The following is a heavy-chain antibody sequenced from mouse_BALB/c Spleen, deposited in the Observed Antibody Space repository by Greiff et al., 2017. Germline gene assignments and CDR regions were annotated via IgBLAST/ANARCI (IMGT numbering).Heavy chain of an antibody. CDR3: ARSQYGNYAWFAY. CDR2: IDPANGNT. J-gene: IGHJ3*01. CDR1: GFNIKDTY. Sequence: VQLQQSGAELVKPGASVKLSCTASGFNIKDTYMHWVKQRPEQGLEWIGRIDPANGNTKYDPKFQGKATITADTSSNTAYLQLSSLTSEDTAVYYCARSQYGNYAWFAYWGQGTLVTVSA. V-gene: IGHV14-3*02. D-gene: IGHD2-10*02.